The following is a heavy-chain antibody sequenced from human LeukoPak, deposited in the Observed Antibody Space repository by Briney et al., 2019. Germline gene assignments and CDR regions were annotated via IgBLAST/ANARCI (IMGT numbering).Heavy chain of an antibody. CDR2: INHSGST. D-gene: IGHD3-22*01. V-gene: IGHV4-34*01. CDR1: GGSFSGYY. CDR3: ARGYYYDSSGPLFDY. Sequence: SETLSLTCAVYGGSFSGYYWSWIRQPPGKGLEWIGEINHSGSTNYNPSLKSRVTISVDTSKNQFSLKLSSVTAADTAVYYCARGYYYDSSGPLFDYWGQGTLVTVSS. J-gene: IGHJ4*02.